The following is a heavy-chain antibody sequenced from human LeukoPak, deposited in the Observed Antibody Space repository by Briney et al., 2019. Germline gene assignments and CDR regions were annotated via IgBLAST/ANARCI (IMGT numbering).Heavy chain of an antibody. CDR3: AKDYCSGGSCFLLDAFDI. CDR1: GFTFSSYG. V-gene: IGHV3-30*18. Sequence: GRSLRLFCAASGFTFSSYGMHWVRQAPGKGLEWVAVISYDGSNKYYADSVKGRFTISRDNSKNTLYLQMNSLRAEDTAVYYCAKDYCSGGSCFLLDAFDIWGQGTMVTVSS. D-gene: IGHD2-15*01. J-gene: IGHJ3*02. CDR2: ISYDGSNK.